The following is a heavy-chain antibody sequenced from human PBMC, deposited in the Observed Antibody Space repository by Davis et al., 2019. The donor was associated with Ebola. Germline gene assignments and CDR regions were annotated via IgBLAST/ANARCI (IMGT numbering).Heavy chain of an antibody. V-gene: IGHV4-34*01. Sequence: SETLSLTCAVYGGSFSGYYWSWIRQPPGKGLEWIGEINHSGYTNYNPSLKSRVTISVDKSKNQFSLKLSSVTAADTAVYYCARFGSGWNEGIDYWGQGTLVTVSS. D-gene: IGHD6-19*01. CDR3: ARFGSGWNEGIDY. J-gene: IGHJ4*02. CDR2: INHSGYT. CDR1: GGSFSGYY.